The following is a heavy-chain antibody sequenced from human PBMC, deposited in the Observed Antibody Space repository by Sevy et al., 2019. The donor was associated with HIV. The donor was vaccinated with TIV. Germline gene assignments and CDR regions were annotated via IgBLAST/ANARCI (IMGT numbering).Heavy chain of an antibody. D-gene: IGHD2-2*01. V-gene: IGHV1-18*01. J-gene: IGHJ4*02. Sequence: ASVKVSCKASGYTFTSYGISWVRQAPGQGLEWLGWISTLNVNTNNPQKFQGRVTMTTDTSTGTASMELRSLRSDDTAVYYCARDDCSSLSCHGSLLYWGQGTLVTVSS. CDR1: GYTFTSYG. CDR3: ARDDCSSLSCHGSLLY. CDR2: ISTLNVNT.